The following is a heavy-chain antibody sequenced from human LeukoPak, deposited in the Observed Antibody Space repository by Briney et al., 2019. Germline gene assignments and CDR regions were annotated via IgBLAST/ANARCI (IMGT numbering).Heavy chain of an antibody. CDR1: GYTFTDYY. D-gene: IGHD3-22*01. Sequence: GASVKVSCKASGYTFTDYYMHWVRQAPGQGLEWMGWINPNSGGTHYAQKFQGRVTMTRDTSISTAYMKLSRLRSDDTAVYYCARARDYYDSSGYPLGTPFDYWGQGTLVTVSS. V-gene: IGHV1-2*02. CDR3: ARARDYYDSSGYPLGTPFDY. CDR2: INPNSGGT. J-gene: IGHJ4*02.